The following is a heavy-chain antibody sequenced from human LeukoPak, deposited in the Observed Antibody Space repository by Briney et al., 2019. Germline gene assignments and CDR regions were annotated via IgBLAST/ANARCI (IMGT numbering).Heavy chain of an antibody. CDR3: ARGEGYYDSSGYLKTNWFDP. V-gene: IGHV1-69*06. CDR1: GGTFSSYA. CDR2: IIPIFGTA. J-gene: IGHJ5*02. D-gene: IGHD3-22*01. Sequence: SVKVSCKASGGTFSSYAISWVRQAPGQGLEWMGGIIPIFGTANYAQKFQGRVTITADKSTSTAYMELSSLRSEDTAVYYCARGEGYYDSSGYLKTNWFDPWGQGTLVTVSS.